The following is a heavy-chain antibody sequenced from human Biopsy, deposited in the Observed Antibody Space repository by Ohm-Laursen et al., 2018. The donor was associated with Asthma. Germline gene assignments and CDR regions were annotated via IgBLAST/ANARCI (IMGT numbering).Heavy chain of an antibody. CDR1: GYTFISYA. J-gene: IGHJ3*02. CDR3: ARTYYDFLTGQVNDAFDI. CDR2: INAGNGNT. V-gene: IGHV1-3*01. D-gene: IGHD3-9*01. Sequence: ATVKISCKASGYTFISYAIHWVRQAPGQRLEWMGWINAGNGNTKYSQKFQGRVTITRDTSASTAYMELSSLRSEDTAVYYCARTYYDFLTGQVNDAFDIWGQGTMVTVSS.